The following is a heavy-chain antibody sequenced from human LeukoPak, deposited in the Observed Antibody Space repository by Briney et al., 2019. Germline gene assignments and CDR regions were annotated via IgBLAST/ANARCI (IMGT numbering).Heavy chain of an antibody. Sequence: SETLSLTCTVSGASISSYYWSWIRQPPGKGLEWIGEINHSGSTNYNPSLKSRVTISVDTSKDQFSLKLSSVTAADTAVYYCARQPARSSSRYFDYWGQGTLVTVSS. D-gene: IGHD3-10*01. CDR2: INHSGST. CDR1: GASISSYY. J-gene: IGHJ4*02. CDR3: ARQPARSSSRYFDY. V-gene: IGHV4-34*01.